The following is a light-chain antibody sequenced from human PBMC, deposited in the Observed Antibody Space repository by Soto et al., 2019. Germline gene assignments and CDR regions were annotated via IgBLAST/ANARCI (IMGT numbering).Light chain of an antibody. V-gene: IGKV3-15*01. Sequence: EIVMTQSPATLSVSPGERATLSCRASQSVSSNLAWYQQKPGQAPRLLIYGASTRATGIPARFSGSGSGTEFTLTISRLQSEDFAVYCCQQYNNWPTFGGGTKVEIK. CDR1: QSVSSN. CDR3: QQYNNWPT. CDR2: GAS. J-gene: IGKJ4*01.